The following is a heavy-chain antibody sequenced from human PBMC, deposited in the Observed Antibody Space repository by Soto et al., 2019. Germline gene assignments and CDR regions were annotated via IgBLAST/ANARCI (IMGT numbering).Heavy chain of an antibody. CDR1: GGTFSSYA. V-gene: IGHV1-69*06. Sequence: AASVKVSCKASGGTFSSYAISWVRQAPGQGLEWMGGIIPIFGTANYAQKFQGRVTITADKSTSTAYMELSSLRSEDTAVYYCASSGFAIYYYYYGMDVWGQGTTVTVSS. J-gene: IGHJ6*02. D-gene: IGHD3-10*01. CDR3: ASSGFAIYYYYYGMDV. CDR2: IIPIFGTA.